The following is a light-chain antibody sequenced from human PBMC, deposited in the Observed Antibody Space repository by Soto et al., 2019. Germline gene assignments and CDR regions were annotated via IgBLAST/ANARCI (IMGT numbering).Light chain of an antibody. J-gene: IGKJ2*01. CDR3: QHRAGT. V-gene: IGKV1-9*01. CDR2: AAS. Sequence: QLTQSPSSLSASIGDRVTITCRASQDISGYLAWYQQQPGKAPKLLIYAASTLHSGVPTRFSGSGSGTEFILTIGRLQPEDFATYYCQHRAGTFGQGTKL. CDR1: QDISGY.